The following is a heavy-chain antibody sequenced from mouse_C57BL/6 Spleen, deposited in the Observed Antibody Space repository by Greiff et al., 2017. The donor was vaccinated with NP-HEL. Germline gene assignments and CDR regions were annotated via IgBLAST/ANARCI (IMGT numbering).Heavy chain of an antibody. Sequence: EVKLMESGGGLVKPGGSLKLSCAASGFTFSDYGMHWVRQAPEKGLEWVAYISSGSSTIYYADTVKGRFTISRDNAKNTLFLQMTSLRSEDTAMYYCARPGMITTGYYYAMDYWGQGTSVTVSS. V-gene: IGHV5-17*01. CDR2: ISSGSSTI. D-gene: IGHD2-4*01. CDR3: ARPGMITTGYYYAMDY. J-gene: IGHJ4*01. CDR1: GFTFSDYG.